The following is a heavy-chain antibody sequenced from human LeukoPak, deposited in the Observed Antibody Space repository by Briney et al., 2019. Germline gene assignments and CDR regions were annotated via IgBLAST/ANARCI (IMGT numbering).Heavy chain of an antibody. J-gene: IGHJ4*02. CDR1: GFTFSSYA. Sequence: GGSLRLSCAASGFTFSSYAMSWVRQAPGKGLEWVSAISGSGGSTYYADSVKGRFTISRDNSKNTLYLQMNSLRAEDTAVYYCARDTQKNYYDSSGFHYWGQGTLVTVSS. CDR2: ISGSGGST. CDR3: ARDTQKNYYDSSGFHY. V-gene: IGHV3-23*01. D-gene: IGHD3-22*01.